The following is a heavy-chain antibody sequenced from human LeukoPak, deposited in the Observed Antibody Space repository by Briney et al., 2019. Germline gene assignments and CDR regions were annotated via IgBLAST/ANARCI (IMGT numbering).Heavy chain of an antibody. J-gene: IGHJ4*02. CDR2: IYSDYSVGST. CDR3: ARGTVTAPDY. CDR1: GFSVSSNY. D-gene: IGHD4-17*01. Sequence: GGSLRLSCAASGFSVSSNYMTWVRQAPGKGLEWVSIIYSDYSVGSTYYADSVKGRFTISRDNSKNMLYLQMNSLRAEDTAVYSCARGTVTAPDYWGQGTLVTVSS. V-gene: IGHV3-53*01.